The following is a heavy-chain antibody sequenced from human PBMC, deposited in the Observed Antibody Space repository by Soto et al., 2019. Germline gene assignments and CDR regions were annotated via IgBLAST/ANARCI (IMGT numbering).Heavy chain of an antibody. V-gene: IGHV1-3*01. J-gene: IGHJ5*02. CDR3: ARDRSESGSSSGWFDP. CDR2: INAGNGNT. CDR1: GYTFTSYA. Sequence: QVQLVQSGAEVKKPGASVKVSCKASGYTFTSYAMHWVRQAPGQRLEWMGWINAGNGNTKYSQKFQGRVTITRDTSASTAYMELSSLRSEDTAVYYCARDRSESGSSSGWFDPWGQGTLVTVSS. D-gene: IGHD6-13*01.